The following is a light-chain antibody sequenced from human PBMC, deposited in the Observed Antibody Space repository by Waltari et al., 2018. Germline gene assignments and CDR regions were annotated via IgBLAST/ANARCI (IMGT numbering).Light chain of an antibody. CDR3: QHYGISPRT. CDR2: DAS. Sequence: EIVLTQSPDTLSLSPGDRATASCRASQSVSKYYLAWYQQKPGQSPRLLIYDASTRSAGIPDRFSGSGSGTDFTLTIIGLEPQDIAVYYCQHYGISPRTFGQGTKVEMK. J-gene: IGKJ1*01. V-gene: IGKV3-20*01. CDR1: QSVSKYY.